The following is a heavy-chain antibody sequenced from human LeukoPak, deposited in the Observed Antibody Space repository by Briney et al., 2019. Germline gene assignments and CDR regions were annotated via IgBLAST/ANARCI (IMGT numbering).Heavy chain of an antibody. J-gene: IGHJ4*02. D-gene: IGHD6-13*01. CDR3: AKDSQRSSSWYGARGY. CDR2: ISGSGGST. Sequence: GGTLRLSCAASGFTFSNFGMSWVRQAPGKGLEWVSVISGSGGSTYYADSVKGRFTISRDNSKNTLYLQMNSLRAEDTAVYYCAKDSQRSSSWYGARGYWGRGTLVTVSS. V-gene: IGHV3-23*01. CDR1: GFTFSNFG.